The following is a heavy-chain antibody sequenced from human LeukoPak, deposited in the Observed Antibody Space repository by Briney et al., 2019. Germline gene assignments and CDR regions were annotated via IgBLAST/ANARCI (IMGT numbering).Heavy chain of an antibody. Sequence: PSETLSLTCAVSSYSIKSGYYWGWIRQPPGKGLEWIGSISHSGTTFYNPSLRSRLTMSLDTSQNQFSLKLRSVTAGDTALYYCARRGRLLPQLDYWGQGTLVTVSS. D-gene: IGHD3-22*01. CDR1: SYSIKSGYY. V-gene: IGHV4-38-2*01. J-gene: IGHJ4*02. CDR2: ISHSGTT. CDR3: ARRGRLLPQLDY.